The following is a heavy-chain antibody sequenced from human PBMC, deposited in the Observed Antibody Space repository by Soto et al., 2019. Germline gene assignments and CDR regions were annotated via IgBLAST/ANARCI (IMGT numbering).Heavy chain of an antibody. D-gene: IGHD3-9*01. CDR3: ARDSSWTGYSAQFDY. CDR2: IDADGRRT. CDR1: GFTFSTFW. Sequence: EVQLVEAGGGLVQPGGSPRLSCAASGFTFSTFWMHWVRQAPGKGLVWVSRIDADGRRTSYADSVKGRFTISRDNAKNTLYLQMNSLRAEDTAVYYCARDSSWTGYSAQFDYWGQEILVTVSS. V-gene: IGHV3-74*01. J-gene: IGHJ4*02.